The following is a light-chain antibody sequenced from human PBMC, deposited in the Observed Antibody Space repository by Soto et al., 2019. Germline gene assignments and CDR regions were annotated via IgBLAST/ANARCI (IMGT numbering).Light chain of an antibody. CDR1: QSVGSF. J-gene: IGKJ1*01. CDR2: DTS. V-gene: IGKV3-11*01. CDR3: HQDGSSPR. Sequence: IVLANTTSTVCLAAEESRTLCCMVSQSVGSFLAWYQQKPGQAPRLLIYDTSIRATGIPARFSGSRSGTDFTLTIISLQPEDPAVYYSHQDGSSPRVGEGTKVDIK.